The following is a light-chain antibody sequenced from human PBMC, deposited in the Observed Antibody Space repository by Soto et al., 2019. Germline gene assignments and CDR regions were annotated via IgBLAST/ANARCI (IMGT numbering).Light chain of an antibody. J-gene: IGKJ4*01. CDR1: QSVSSY. CDR2: DAS. Sequence: EIVLTQSPVTLSLSPGERATLSCRASQSVSSYLAWYQQKPGQAPRLLIYDASNRATGIPARFSGSGSGTDFTLNISSLAHEDFAGYYCQQRSNWPSTFGGGTKVEI. CDR3: QQRSNWPST. V-gene: IGKV3-11*01.